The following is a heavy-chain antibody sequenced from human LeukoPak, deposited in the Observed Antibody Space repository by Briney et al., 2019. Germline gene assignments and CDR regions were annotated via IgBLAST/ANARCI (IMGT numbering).Heavy chain of an antibody. CDR2: TNRDGSSA. CDR1: GFTFSSYW. J-gene: IGHJ4*02. CDR3: ARDSVEWYIFDY. V-gene: IGHV3-74*01. D-gene: IGHD3-3*01. Sequence: GGSLRLSCAASGFTFSSYWMHWVRQAPGKGPVWVARTNRDGSSAAYADSVKGRFTISKDNAKNTLYLLMNSLRAEDTAVYYCARDSVEWYIFDYWGQGALVTVSS.